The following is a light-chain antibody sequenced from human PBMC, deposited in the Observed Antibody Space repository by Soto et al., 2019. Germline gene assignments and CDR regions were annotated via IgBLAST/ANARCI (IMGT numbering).Light chain of an antibody. V-gene: IGLV7-43*01. CDR2: STN. CDR1: TGAVTSGYY. CDR3: LLYYGAQLGV. J-gene: IGLJ2*01. Sequence: QAVVTQEHSLTVSPGGTVTLTCATSTGAVTSGYYPNWFQQKPGQAPRALIYSTNNKYSWTPARFSGSLLGGKAALTLSGVQPEDEADYYCLLYYGAQLGVFGGGTKLTVL.